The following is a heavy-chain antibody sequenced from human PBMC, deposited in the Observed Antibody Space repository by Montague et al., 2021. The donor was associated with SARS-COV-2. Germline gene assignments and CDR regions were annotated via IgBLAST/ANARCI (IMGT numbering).Heavy chain of an antibody. CDR3: ARAGSGSYSFYYYYGMDV. Sequence: SDSLSLTRTVPGGSISSYYWSWIRQHPGKGLEWIGYIYYSGSTNYNPSLKSRVTISVDTSKNQFSLKLSSVTAADTAVYYCARAGSGSYSFYYYYGMDVWGQGTTVTVSS. J-gene: IGHJ6*02. CDR2: IYYSGST. V-gene: IGHV4-59*08. CDR1: GGSISSYY. D-gene: IGHD3-10*01.